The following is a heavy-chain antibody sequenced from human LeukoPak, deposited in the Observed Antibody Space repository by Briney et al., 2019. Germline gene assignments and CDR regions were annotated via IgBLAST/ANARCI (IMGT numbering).Heavy chain of an antibody. CDR3: AKAYGYCTTTSCSHEEFDY. D-gene: IGHD2-2*01. Sequence: GGSLRLSCSASGFTFSSFAMFWVRQAPGKGLEYVSGISSDGGKTNYADSVKARFTISRDNSKNTLYLQMNSLKPEDTAVYYCAKAYGYCTTTSCSHEEFDYWGQGTLVTVSS. V-gene: IGHV3-64*04. CDR1: GFTFSSFA. CDR2: ISSDGGKT. J-gene: IGHJ4*02.